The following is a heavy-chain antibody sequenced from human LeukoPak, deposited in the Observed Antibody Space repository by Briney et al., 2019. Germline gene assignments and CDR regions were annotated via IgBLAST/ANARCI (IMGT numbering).Heavy chain of an antibody. CDR1: GGSISSSSYY. CDR2: IFYSGST. D-gene: IGHD6-19*01. V-gene: IGHV4-39*01. Sequence: SETLSLTCTVSGGSISSSSYYWGWIRQPPGKGLEWIGSIFYSGSTYYNPSLKSRVTISVDTSKNQFSLKLSSVTAADTAVYYCARAGYSSGWYGKGGFDYWGQGTLVTVSS. J-gene: IGHJ4*02. CDR3: ARAGYSSGWYGKGGFDY.